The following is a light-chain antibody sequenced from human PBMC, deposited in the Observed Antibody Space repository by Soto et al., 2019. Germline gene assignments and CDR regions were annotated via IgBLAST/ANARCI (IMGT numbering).Light chain of an antibody. Sequence: QLVLTQPPSVSGAPGQRVTISCTGSSSNFGAYYEVHWYQQLPGTAPKLLIYGDTNRPSGVPDRFSGSKSGTSASLAITGLQAEDEADYYCQSYDSTLRAVVFGGGTQLTVL. CDR2: GDT. CDR3: QSYDSTLRAVV. J-gene: IGLJ7*01. CDR1: SSNFGAYYE. V-gene: IGLV1-40*01.